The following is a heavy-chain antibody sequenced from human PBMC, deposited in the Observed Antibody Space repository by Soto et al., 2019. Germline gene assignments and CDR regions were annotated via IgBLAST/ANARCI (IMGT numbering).Heavy chain of an antibody. CDR1: GGSISSGGYS. CDR2: IYHSGST. J-gene: IGHJ4*01. Sequence: QLQLQESGSGLVKSSQTLSLTCADSGGSISSGGYSWSCIRQPPGKGLEWIGYIYHSGSTYYNPSLKSRVTISVDRSKKQFSLKLSSVTAADTAVYYCARGMTTVTTLDYWGHVTLVTVSS. CDR3: ARGMTTVTTLDY. V-gene: IGHV4-30-2*01. D-gene: IGHD4-17*01.